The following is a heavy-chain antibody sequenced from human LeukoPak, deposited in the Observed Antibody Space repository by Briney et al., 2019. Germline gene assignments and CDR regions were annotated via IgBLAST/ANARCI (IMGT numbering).Heavy chain of an antibody. J-gene: IGHJ4*02. V-gene: IGHV1-24*01. CDR1: GYTLTELS. Sequence: GASVEVSCKVSGYTLTELSMHWVRQAPGKGLEWMGGFDPEDGETIYAQKFQGRVTMTEDTSTDTAYMELSSLRSEDTAVYYCATWGGSGSYYNVHYWGQGTLVTVSS. CDR2: FDPEDGET. CDR3: ATWGGSGSYYNVHY. D-gene: IGHD3-10*01.